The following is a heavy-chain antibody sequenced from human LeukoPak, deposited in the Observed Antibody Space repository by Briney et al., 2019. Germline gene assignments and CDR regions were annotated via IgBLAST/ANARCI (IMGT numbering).Heavy chain of an antibody. Sequence: KPSETLSLTCTVSGGSISSYYWSWIRQPPEEGLEWIGYIFFTGNTNYNPSVRSRVTISIDTSKNQFSLKLSSVTAADTAVYYCARTTVTVSHFDYWGQGTLVTVSS. CDR3: ARTTVTVSHFDY. CDR2: IFFTGNT. J-gene: IGHJ4*02. V-gene: IGHV4-59*08. D-gene: IGHD4-17*01. CDR1: GGSISSYY.